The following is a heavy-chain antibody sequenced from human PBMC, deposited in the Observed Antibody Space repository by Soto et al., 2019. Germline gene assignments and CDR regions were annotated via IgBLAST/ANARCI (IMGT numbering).Heavy chain of an antibody. CDR2: IIPIFGTA. V-gene: IGHV1-69*13. D-gene: IGHD2-15*01. CDR3: ASDLAYCSGGSCYFPVSRAEDEYYYYGMDV. Sequence: SVKVSCKASGGTFSSYAISWVRQAPGQGLEWMGGIIPIFGTANYAQKFQGRVTITADESTSTAYMELSSLRSEDTAVYYCASDLAYCSGGSCYFPVSRAEDEYYYYGMDVWGQGTTVTVSS. CDR1: GGTFSSYA. J-gene: IGHJ6*02.